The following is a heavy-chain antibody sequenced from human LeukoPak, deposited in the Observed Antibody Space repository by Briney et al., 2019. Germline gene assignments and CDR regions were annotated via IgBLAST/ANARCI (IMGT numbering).Heavy chain of an antibody. V-gene: IGHV3-21*01. J-gene: IGHJ4*02. D-gene: IGHD4-23*01. CDR2: ISSSSSYI. Sequence: GGSLRLSCAASGFTFSGYSMNWVRQAPGKGLEWVSSISSSSSYIYYADSVKGRFTISRDNAKNSLYLQMNSLRAEDTAVYYCARGRTTVVTGGNFYFDYWGQGTLVTVSS. CDR3: ARGRTTVVTGGNFYFDY. CDR1: GFTFSGYS.